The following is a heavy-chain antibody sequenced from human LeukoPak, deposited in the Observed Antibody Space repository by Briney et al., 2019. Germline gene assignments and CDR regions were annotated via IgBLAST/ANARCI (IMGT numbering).Heavy chain of an antibody. V-gene: IGHV3-30*02. Sequence: GGSLRLSCAASGFTFSSYGMHWVRQAPGKGLQWVAFIRFDGSNKYYADSVKGRFTISRDSSKNMLYLHMNRLRAEDTAVYYCAKSPYFYNSGRSVDVWGKGTTVTVSS. CDR3: AKSPYFYNSGRSVDV. D-gene: IGHD3-10*01. CDR1: GFTFSSYG. J-gene: IGHJ6*04. CDR2: IRFDGSNK.